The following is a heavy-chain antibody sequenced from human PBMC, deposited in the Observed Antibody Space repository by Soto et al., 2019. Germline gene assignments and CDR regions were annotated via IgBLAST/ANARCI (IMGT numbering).Heavy chain of an antibody. CDR2: NNVYNGDI. V-gene: IGHV1-18*01. D-gene: IGHD3-10*01. CDR3: ARGGLWSRSHDFDY. Sequence: VRQAPGRGLEWLGWNNVYNGDINYSQKFQGRVSMTSDTSTGTAYLELRNLRSEDTAVYYCARGGLWSRSHDFDYWGQGTLVTVSS. J-gene: IGHJ4*02.